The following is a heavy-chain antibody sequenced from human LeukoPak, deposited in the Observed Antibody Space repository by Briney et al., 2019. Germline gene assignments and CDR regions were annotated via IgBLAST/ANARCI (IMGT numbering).Heavy chain of an antibody. CDR1: GFTFSNYW. CDR2: IKQDGSEK. Sequence: GGSLRLSCAASGFTFSNYWMTWVRQAPGKGLEWVANIKQDGSEKSFVDSAKGRFTISRDNAKNSLYLQMNSLRVEDTAVYYCARVPLRWLTPFDYWGQGTLVTVSS. D-gene: IGHD4-17*01. J-gene: IGHJ4*02. CDR3: ARVPLRWLTPFDY. V-gene: IGHV3-7*01.